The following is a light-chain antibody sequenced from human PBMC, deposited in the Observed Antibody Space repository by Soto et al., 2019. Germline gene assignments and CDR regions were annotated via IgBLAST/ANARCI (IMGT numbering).Light chain of an antibody. CDR2: AAS. CDR1: QGISTY. V-gene: IGKV1-27*01. J-gene: IGKJ4*01. Sequence: DIQMTQSPSSLSASVGDRVTITCRASQGISTYLAWYQQKPGKVPKLLIYAASTLQSGVPSRFSGSGSVTYFTLNISSLQPEDVATYYCQKYNSDPLTFGGGNKVEIK. CDR3: QKYNSDPLT.